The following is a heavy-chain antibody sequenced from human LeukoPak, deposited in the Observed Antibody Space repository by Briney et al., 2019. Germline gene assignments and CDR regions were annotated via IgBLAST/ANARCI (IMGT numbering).Heavy chain of an antibody. CDR2: INTDTGNP. Sequence: GASVKVFCKASGYTFTSYVMNWVRQAPGQGLEWMGWINTDTGNPTYAQGFTGRFVFSLDTSVSTAYLQISSLKAEDTAVYYCARDPPNRAFDIWGQGTMVTVSS. D-gene: IGHD2/OR15-2a*01. CDR3: ARDPPNRAFDI. CDR1: GYTFTSYV. V-gene: IGHV7-4-1*02. J-gene: IGHJ3*02.